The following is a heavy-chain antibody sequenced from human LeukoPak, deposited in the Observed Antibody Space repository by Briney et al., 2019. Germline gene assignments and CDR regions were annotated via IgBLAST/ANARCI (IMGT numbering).Heavy chain of an antibody. CDR2: ISWNSGII. J-gene: IGHJ4*02. CDR3: TKDSVAMVTTSDY. CDR1: GFTFHDYA. V-gene: IGHV3-9*01. D-gene: IGHD5-18*01. Sequence: QPGGSLRLSCAASGFTFHDYAMHWVRQAPGKGLEWVSGISWNSGIIGCADSVKGRFTTSRDNAKNSLYLQMNSLRPEDTALYYCTKDSVAMVTTSDYWGQGTLVTVSS.